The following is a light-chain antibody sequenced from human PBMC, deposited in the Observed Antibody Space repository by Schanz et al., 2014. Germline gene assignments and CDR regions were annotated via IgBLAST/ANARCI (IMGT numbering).Light chain of an antibody. CDR1: SSDVGGYNY. Sequence: QSALTQPASVSGSPGQSITISCTGTSSDVGGYNYVSWYQLHPGKAPKLMIFGVSNRPSGVSNRFSGSKSGNTASLTISGLQPEDEADYYCSSYTSSSTLMFGGGTKLTVL. CDR3: SSYTSSSTLM. J-gene: IGLJ3*02. V-gene: IGLV2-14*01. CDR2: GVS.